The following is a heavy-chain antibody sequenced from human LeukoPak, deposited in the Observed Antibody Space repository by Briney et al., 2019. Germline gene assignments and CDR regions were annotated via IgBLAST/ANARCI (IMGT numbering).Heavy chain of an antibody. Sequence: SETLSLTCTVSGGSISSSFYYWGWIRQAPGKGLKWIGSIYYSGSTYYNSSLKSRVTVSVDTSENQFSLKLTSVTAADTAVYYCARHGIFYDTSGYTNWFDPWGQGTLVTVSS. CDR1: GGSISSSFYY. J-gene: IGHJ5*02. CDR2: IYYSGST. V-gene: IGHV4-39*01. D-gene: IGHD3-22*01. CDR3: ARHGIFYDTSGYTNWFDP.